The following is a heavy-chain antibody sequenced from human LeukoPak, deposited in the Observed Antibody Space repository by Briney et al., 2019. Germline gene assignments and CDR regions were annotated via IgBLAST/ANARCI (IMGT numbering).Heavy chain of an antibody. CDR2: ISSSSSSYI. CDR3: ARDGATGMDFDY. J-gene: IGHJ4*02. D-gene: IGHD5-12*01. V-gene: IGHV3-21*01. Sequence: GGSLRLSCAASGFTFSSYSMNWVRQAPGKGLEWVSSISSSSSSYIYYADSVKGRFTISRDNAKNSLYLQMNSLRAEDTAVYYCARDGATGMDFDYWGQGTLVTVSS. CDR1: GFTFSSYS.